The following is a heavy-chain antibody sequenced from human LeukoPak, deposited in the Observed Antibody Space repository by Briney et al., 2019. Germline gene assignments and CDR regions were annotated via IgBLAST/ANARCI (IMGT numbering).Heavy chain of an antibody. D-gene: IGHD3-3*01. CDR3: ARVFWSATSYYFEY. Sequence: GGSLRLSCAVSEFTFSRYWMSWVRQAPRKGLDWVATIKQDGSEKYYVDSVEGRFTISRDNSKNSLYLQMDSLRAEDTAVYYCARVFWSATSYYFEYWGQGALVTVSS. CDR1: EFTFSRYW. V-gene: IGHV3-7*05. CDR2: IKQDGSEK. J-gene: IGHJ4*02.